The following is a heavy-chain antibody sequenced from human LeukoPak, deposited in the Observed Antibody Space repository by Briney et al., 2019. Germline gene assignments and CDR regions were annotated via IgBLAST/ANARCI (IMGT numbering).Heavy chain of an antibody. J-gene: IGHJ4*02. Sequence: ASVKVSCKASGYTFTGYYVHWVRQAPGQGLEWMGWINPSSGGTNYAQKFQGRVTMTRDTSISTAYMELSSLRSDDTAVYYCAISFADYGGNSRGQGTLVTVSS. CDR2: INPSSGGT. CDR3: AISFADYGGNS. D-gene: IGHD4-23*01. CDR1: GYTFTGYY. V-gene: IGHV1-2*02.